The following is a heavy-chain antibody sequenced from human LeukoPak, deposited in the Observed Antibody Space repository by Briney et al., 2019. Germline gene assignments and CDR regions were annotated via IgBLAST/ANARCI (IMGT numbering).Heavy chain of an antibody. CDR3: ARGMRYCSGGSCSFWFDP. J-gene: IGHJ5*02. D-gene: IGHD2-15*01. Sequence: ASVKVSCKASGYTFTSYDINWVRQATGQGLEWMGWMNPNSGNTGYAQKFQGRVTTTRNTSISTAYMELSSLRSEDTAVYYCARGMRYCSGGSCSFWFDPWGQGTLVTVSS. CDR2: MNPNSGNT. V-gene: IGHV1-8*01. CDR1: GYTFTSYD.